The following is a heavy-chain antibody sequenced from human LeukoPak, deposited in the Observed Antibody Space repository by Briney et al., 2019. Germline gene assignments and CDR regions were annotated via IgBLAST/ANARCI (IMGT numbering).Heavy chain of an antibody. CDR1: GGTFSRYA. J-gene: IGHJ4*02. V-gene: IGHV1-69*01. CDR2: IIPIFGTA. CDR3: ARVVRLGVLRYFDPPYYFDY. Sequence: SVKVSCKASGGTFSRYAISWVRQAPGQGLEWMGGIIPIFGTANNAQKFQGRVTITADESTSTAYMELRSLRSEDTAVYYCARVVRLGVLRYFDPPYYFDYWGQGTLVTVSS. D-gene: IGHD3-9*01.